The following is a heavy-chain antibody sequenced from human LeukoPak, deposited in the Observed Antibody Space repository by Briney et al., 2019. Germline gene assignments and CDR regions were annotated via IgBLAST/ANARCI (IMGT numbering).Heavy chain of an antibody. CDR1: GGSISSYY. J-gene: IGHJ5*02. CDR2: IYYSGST. D-gene: IGHD5-18*01. V-gene: IGHV4-59*08. CDR3: ARSAGYGLRFDP. Sequence: PSETLSLTCTVSGGSISSYYWSWIRQPPGKGLEWIGYIYYSGSTNYNPSLKSRVTISVDTSKNQFSLKLSSVTAADTAVYYCARSAGYGLRFDPWGQGTLVTVSS.